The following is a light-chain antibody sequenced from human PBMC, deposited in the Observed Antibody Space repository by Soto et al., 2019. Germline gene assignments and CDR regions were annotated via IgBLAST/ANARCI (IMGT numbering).Light chain of an antibody. CDR2: LGS. V-gene: IGKV2-28*01. Sequence: DIVMTQSPLSLPVTPGEPASISCRSSQSLLHSNGYNYLDWYLQKPGQSPQLLISLGSNRAAGVPDRFSGSGSGPDFTLKISRVEAEDVGVYYCMQALQTRLTFGGGTKVEIK. CDR3: MQALQTRLT. J-gene: IGKJ4*01. CDR1: QSLLHSNGYNY.